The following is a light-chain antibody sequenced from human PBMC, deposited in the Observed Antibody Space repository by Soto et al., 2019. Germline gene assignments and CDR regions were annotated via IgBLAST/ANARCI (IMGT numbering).Light chain of an antibody. CDR2: DVS. CDR3: QQYNNWPFS. Sequence: EIVRTQSPGTLSVSPGERATLSCRAGQGVTTNFAWYQQKSGQSPRLLIYDVSSRATGVPSRFSGTGSETDFTLTISGLQSEDSAIYFCQQYNNWPFSFGQGTRLEI. J-gene: IGKJ5*01. CDR1: QGVTTN. V-gene: IGKV3-15*01.